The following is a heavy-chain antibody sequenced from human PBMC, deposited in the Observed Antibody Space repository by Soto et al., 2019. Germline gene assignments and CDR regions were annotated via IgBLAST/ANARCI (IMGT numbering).Heavy chain of an antibody. V-gene: IGHV4-31*03. CDR1: GAFITSCGYY. D-gene: IGHD5-18*01. J-gene: IGHJ4*02. Sequence: SETLSLTCTVSGAFITSCGYYWNWIRQHPGKGLEWIGYIYYSGNTYYNPSLQSRVTISVDTSKNQFSLKLSSVTAADTAVYYCTRSIQYWGQGTLVTVSS. CDR2: IYYSGNT. CDR3: TRSIQY.